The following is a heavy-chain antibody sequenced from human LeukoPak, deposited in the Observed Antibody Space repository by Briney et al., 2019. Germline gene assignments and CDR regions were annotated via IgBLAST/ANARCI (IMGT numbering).Heavy chain of an antibody. J-gene: IGHJ5*02. CDR2: IRDRGGNT. D-gene: IGHD6-13*01. CDR3: AKVSWSRSSPDS. Sequence: GGSLRLSCAVSGFTSSAFDMSWVRKAPGKGLQWVSAIRDRGGNTYYSDSVKGRFTMSRDNSKNTLYLQMNSLRVEDTAKYYCAKVSWSRSSPDSWGQGTLVTVSS. CDR1: GFTSSAFD. V-gene: IGHV3-23*01.